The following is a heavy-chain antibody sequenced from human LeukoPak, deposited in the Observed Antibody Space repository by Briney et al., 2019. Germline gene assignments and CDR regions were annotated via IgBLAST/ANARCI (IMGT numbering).Heavy chain of an antibody. D-gene: IGHD3-10*01. CDR3: ATHSPVYYYGSGSYYYFDY. J-gene: IGHJ4*02. CDR2: ISGSGGGT. Sequence: GGSLRLSCAASGFTFSSYAMSWVRQAPGKGLEWVSAISGSGGGTYYADSVKGRFTISRDNSKNTLYLQMNSLRAEDTAVYYCATHSPVYYYGSGSYYYFDYWGQGTLVTVSS. CDR1: GFTFSSYA. V-gene: IGHV3-23*01.